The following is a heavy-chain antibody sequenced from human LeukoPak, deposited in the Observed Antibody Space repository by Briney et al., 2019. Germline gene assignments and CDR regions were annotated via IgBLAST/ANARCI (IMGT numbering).Heavy chain of an antibody. Sequence: SETLSLTCTVSGGSISSYYWSWIRQPPGKGLEWMGYIYYSGSTNYNPSLKSRVTISVDTSKKQFSLKLSSVTAADTAVYYCARGESGYDPIDYCGQGTLVPVSS. J-gene: IGHJ4*02. CDR3: ARGESGYDPIDY. CDR2: IYYSGST. V-gene: IGHV4-59*01. D-gene: IGHD5-12*01. CDR1: GGSISSYY.